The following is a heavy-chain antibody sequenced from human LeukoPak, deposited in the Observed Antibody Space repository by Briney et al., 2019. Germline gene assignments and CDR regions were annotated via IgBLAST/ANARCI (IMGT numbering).Heavy chain of an antibody. V-gene: IGHV4-59*01. CDR1: GGSISSYY. J-gene: IGHJ3*02. CDR2: IYYSGST. CDR3: ARDLYSSRTNDAFVI. D-gene: IGHD6-13*01. Sequence: SETLSLTCTVSGGSISSYYWSWIRQPPGKGLEWIGYIYYSGSTNYNPSLKSRVTISLDTSKNQFSLKLSSVTAADTAVYYCARDLYSSRTNDAFVILGQGTMVTVSS.